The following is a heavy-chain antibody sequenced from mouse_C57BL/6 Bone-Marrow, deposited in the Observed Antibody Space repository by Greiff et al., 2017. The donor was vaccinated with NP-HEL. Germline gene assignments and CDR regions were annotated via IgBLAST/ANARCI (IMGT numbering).Heavy chain of an antibody. D-gene: IGHD3-1*01. CDR3: AREGTEYYAMDY. CDR2: SRNKANDYTT. Sequence: EVKLVESGGGLVQSGRSLRLSCATSGFTFSDFYMEWVRQAPGKGLEWIAASRNKANDYTTEYSASVKGRFIVSRDTSQSILYLQMNALRAEDTAIYYCAREGTEYYAMDYWGQGTSVTVSS. V-gene: IGHV7-1*01. J-gene: IGHJ4*01. CDR1: GFTFSDFY.